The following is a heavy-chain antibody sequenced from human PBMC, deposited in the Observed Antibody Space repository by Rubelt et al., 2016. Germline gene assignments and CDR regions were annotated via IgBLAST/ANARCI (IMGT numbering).Heavy chain of an antibody. V-gene: IGHV1-24*01. J-gene: IGHJ4*02. CDR3: ATGIVVVPAHVPSRDY. Sequence: QVQLVQSGAEVKKPGASVKVSCKVSGYTLTELSMHWVRQAPGKGLEWMGGFDPEDGETIYAQKFQGRGNRTEDTSTDTAYMELSSLRSEDTAVYYCATGIVVVPAHVPSRDYWGQGTLVTVSS. CDR2: FDPEDGET. CDR1: GYTLTELS. D-gene: IGHD2-2*01.